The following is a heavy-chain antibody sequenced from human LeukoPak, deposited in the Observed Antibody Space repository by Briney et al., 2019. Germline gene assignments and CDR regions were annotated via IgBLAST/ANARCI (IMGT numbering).Heavy chain of an antibody. CDR2: IIPIFGTA. Sequence: ASVKVSCKASGYTFTGYYMHWVRQAPGQGLEWMGGIIPIFGTANYAQKFQGRVTITADKSTSTAYMELSSLRSEDTAVYYCARDSAPHYDILTGYYNFDYWGQGTLVTVSS. CDR3: ARDSAPHYDILTGYYNFDY. J-gene: IGHJ4*02. D-gene: IGHD3-9*01. CDR1: GYTFTGYY. V-gene: IGHV1-69*06.